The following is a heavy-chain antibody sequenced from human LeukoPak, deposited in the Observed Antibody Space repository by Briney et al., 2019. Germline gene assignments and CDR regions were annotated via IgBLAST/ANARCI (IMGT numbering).Heavy chain of an antibody. CDR3: AKEESGSYYDY. J-gene: IGHJ4*02. V-gene: IGHV3-74*01. CDR2: INSDGSST. CDR1: GFTFSSYE. D-gene: IGHD1-26*01. Sequence: PGGSLRLSCAASGFTFSSYEMNWVRQVPGKGLVWVSRINSDGSSTTYADSVKGRFTISRDNAKNTLYLQMNSLRADDTAVYYCAKEESGSYYDYWGQGTLVTVSS.